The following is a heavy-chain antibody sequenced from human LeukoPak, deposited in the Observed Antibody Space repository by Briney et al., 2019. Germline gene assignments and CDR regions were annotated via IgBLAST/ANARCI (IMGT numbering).Heavy chain of an antibody. CDR1: GGSISSYY. CDR3: ARAGSSGWIFDY. J-gene: IGHJ4*02. CDR2: IYYSGST. Sequence: PSETLPLTCTVSGGSISSYYWSWIRQPPGKGLEWIGYIYYSGSTNYNPSLKSRVTISVDTSKNQFSLKLSSVTAADTAVYYCARAGSSGWIFDYWGQGTLVTVSS. V-gene: IGHV4-59*01. D-gene: IGHD6-19*01.